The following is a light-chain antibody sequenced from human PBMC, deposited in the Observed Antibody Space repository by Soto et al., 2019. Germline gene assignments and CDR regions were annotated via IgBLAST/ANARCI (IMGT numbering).Light chain of an antibody. CDR2: GAY. CDR1: QSVGNN. V-gene: IGKV3-15*01. J-gene: IGKJ5*01. CDR3: QQYNNWPPIT. Sequence: DIFMTQSPATPWVSPGELTTLSCRASQSVGNNLAWYQQKPGQAPRLLIYGAYTRATGIPARFSGSGSGTDFTLTISSLQSEDFAVYYCQQYNNWPPITFGQGTRLETK.